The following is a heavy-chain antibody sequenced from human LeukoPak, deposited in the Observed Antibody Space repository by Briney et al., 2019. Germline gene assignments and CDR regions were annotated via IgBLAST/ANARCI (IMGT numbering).Heavy chain of an antibody. CDR2: MNPNSGNT. J-gene: IGHJ4*02. Sequence: ASVKVSCKASGYTFTSYDINWVRQATGQGLEWMGWMNPNSGNTGYAQKFQGRVTITRNTSISTAYMELSSLRSEDTAVYYCAASGSYYQFDYWGQGTLVTVSS. D-gene: IGHD3-10*01. CDR3: AASGSYYQFDY. V-gene: IGHV1-8*03. CDR1: GYTFTSYD.